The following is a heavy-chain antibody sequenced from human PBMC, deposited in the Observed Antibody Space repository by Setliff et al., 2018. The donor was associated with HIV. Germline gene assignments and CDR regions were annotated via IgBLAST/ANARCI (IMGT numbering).Heavy chain of an antibody. J-gene: IGHJ1*01. D-gene: IGHD3-3*01. CDR2: INAKTGNP. Sequence: ASVKVSCKASGYHFNSYGISWVRQAPGQGLEWMGWINAKTGNPTYAQGFTGRFVFSLDTSVSTAYLQINSLKAEDTAIYYCARVGVDSQEYFQHWGQGTLVTVSS. CDR1: GYHFNSYG. V-gene: IGHV7-4-1*02. CDR3: ARVGVDSQEYFQH.